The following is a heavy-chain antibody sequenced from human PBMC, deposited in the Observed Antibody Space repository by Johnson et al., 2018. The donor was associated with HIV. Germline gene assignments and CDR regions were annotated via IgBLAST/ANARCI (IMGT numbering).Heavy chain of an antibody. CDR3: ARDGGIQLWSAFDI. V-gene: IGHV3-30*03. CDR2: ISYDGSNK. Sequence: QVQLVESGGGLVQPGRSLRLSCAASGFTFSDYGMHWVRQAPGKGLEWVAVISYDGSNKYYADSVKGRFTISRDNSKNTLYLQMNSLRAEDMAVYYCARDGGIQLWSAFDIWGQGTMVTVSS. CDR1: GFTFSDYG. D-gene: IGHD5-18*01. J-gene: IGHJ3*02.